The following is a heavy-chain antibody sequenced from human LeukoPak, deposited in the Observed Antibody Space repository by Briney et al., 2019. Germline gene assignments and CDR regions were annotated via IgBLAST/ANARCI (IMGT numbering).Heavy chain of an antibody. D-gene: IGHD3-10*01. CDR2: ISPSGGST. V-gene: IGHV1-46*01. J-gene: IGHJ4*01. CDR3: ARDLYSRRMNYYGSGSYFAY. CDR1: GYTFTSNY. Sequence: ASVKVSCKAFGYTFTSNYMHWLRQVPGQGPEWMGVISPSGGSTTYAQKFQGRVTLTRDMSTGTDYMELSRLRSDDTAVYYCARDLYSRRMNYYGSGSYFAYWGQGTLVTVSS.